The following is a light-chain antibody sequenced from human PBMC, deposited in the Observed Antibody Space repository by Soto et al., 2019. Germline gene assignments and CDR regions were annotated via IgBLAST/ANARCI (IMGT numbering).Light chain of an antibody. CDR3: QQYSNWPPGT. CDR1: QSVRSN. V-gene: IGKV3-15*01. J-gene: IGKJ1*01. Sequence: EIVLTQSPATLAVSPGAGTTLSRRASQSVRSNLAWYQQIPGQAPRLLIYGASTRATGIPARFSGSGSGTEFTLTISSLQSEDFAVYYCQQYSNWPPGTFGQGTKVDIK. CDR2: GAS.